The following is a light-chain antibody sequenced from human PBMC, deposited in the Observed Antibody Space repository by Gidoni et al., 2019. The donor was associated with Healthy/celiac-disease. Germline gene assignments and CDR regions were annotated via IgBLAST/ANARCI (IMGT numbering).Light chain of an antibody. CDR3: QQYYSTPWT. V-gene: IGKV4-1*01. CDR1: QSVLYSSNNKNY. J-gene: IGKJ1*01. Sequence: DIVMTQSPDSLAVSLGERATINCKSSQSVLYSSNNKNYLAWYQQKPGQPPKLLIYWASTRESGVPDRFIGSGSGTDFTLTILSLQAEDVAVYYCQQYYSTPWTFGQGTKVEIK. CDR2: WAS.